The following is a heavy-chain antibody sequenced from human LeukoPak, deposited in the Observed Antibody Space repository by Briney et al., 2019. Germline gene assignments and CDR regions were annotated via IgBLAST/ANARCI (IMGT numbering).Heavy chain of an antibody. CDR2: LSGSGGST. Sequence: GGSLRLSCAVSGITLSNYGMSWVRQAPGKGLEWVAGLSGSGGSTNYADSVKGRFTISRDNPKNTLYLQMNSLRAEDTAVYFCAKRGVVIRVVLVGFHKEAYYFDSWGQGARVTVSS. CDR3: AKRGVVIRVVLVGFHKEAYYFDS. CDR1: GITLSNYG. J-gene: IGHJ4*02. D-gene: IGHD3-10*01. V-gene: IGHV3-23*01.